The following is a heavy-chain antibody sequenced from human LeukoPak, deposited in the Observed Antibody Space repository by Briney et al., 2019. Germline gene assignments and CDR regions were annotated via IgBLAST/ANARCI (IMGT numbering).Heavy chain of an antibody. CDR3: ARDHNWAFDS. Sequence: PGGSLRLSCAASGFTFSDYSMSWVRRAPGGGLEWISYIGLASGFVSYADSVKGRFSISSDTARNSVYLQMSSLRAEDTAVYYCARDHNWAFDSWGQGTLVTVSS. J-gene: IGHJ4*02. V-gene: IGHV3-21*05. CDR2: IGLASGFV. D-gene: IGHD1-20*01. CDR1: GFTFSDYS.